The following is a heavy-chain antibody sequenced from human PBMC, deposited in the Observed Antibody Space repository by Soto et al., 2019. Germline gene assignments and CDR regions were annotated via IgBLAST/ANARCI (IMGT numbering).Heavy chain of an antibody. CDR1: GCTFSSYA. Sequence: SVKVSCKASGCTFSSYAISWVRQAPGQGLEWMGGIIPIFGTANYAQKFQGRVTITADKSTSTAYMELSRLRSEDTAVYYCASEEGPEGYSRSWYANWLDPGGQGTRVTVYS. J-gene: IGHJ5*02. V-gene: IGHV1-69*06. D-gene: IGHD6-13*01. CDR2: IIPIFGTA. CDR3: ASEEGPEGYSRSWYANWLDP.